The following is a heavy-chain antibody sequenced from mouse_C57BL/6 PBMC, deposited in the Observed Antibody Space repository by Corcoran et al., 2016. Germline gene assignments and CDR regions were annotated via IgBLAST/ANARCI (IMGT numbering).Heavy chain of an antibody. Sequence: QVQLQQPGTELVKPGASVKLSCKASGYTFTSYWMHWVKQRPGQGLEWIGNINPSNGGTNYNEKFKSKATLTVDKSSSTAYMQLSSLTSEDSAVYSCARSGGYDAWFAYWGQGTLVTVSA. CDR2: INPSNGGT. CDR3: ARSGGYDAWFAY. J-gene: IGHJ3*01. V-gene: IGHV1-53*01. D-gene: IGHD2-2*01. CDR1: GYTFTSYW.